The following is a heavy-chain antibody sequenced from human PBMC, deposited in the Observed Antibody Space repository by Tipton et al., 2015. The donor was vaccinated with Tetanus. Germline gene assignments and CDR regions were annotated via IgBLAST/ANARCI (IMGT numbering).Heavy chain of an antibody. D-gene: IGHD1-7*01. Sequence: TLSLTCDVSGGPVSSSNWWSWVRQAPGKGLERIGEIYYSGTTNYNPSLKSRVTISTDKSKNQVSLRLNSVTAADTAVYYCARDRITGPTGRYYARDVWGQGTTVTVSS. CDR2: IYYSGTT. CDR3: ARDRITGPTGRYYARDV. CDR1: GGPVSSSNW. V-gene: IGHV4-4*02. J-gene: IGHJ6*01.